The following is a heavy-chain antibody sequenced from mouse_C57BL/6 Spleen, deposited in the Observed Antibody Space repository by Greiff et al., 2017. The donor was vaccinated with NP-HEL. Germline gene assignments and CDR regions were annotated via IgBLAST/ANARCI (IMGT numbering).Heavy chain of an antibody. CDR3: ARRDDYAWFAY. J-gene: IGHJ3*01. V-gene: IGHV5-17*01. Sequence: EVQLVESGGGLVKPGGSLKLSCAASGFTFSDYGMHWVRQAPENGLEWVAYISSGSSTIYYADTVKGRFTISRDNAKNTLFLQMTSLRSEDTAMYYCARRDDYAWFAYWGQGTLVTVSA. CDR2: ISSGSSTI. D-gene: IGHD2-4*01. CDR1: GFTFSDYG.